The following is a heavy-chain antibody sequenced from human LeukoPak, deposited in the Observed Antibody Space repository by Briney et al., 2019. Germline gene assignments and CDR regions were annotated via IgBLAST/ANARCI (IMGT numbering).Heavy chain of an antibody. CDR3: VTGGGYNGLDY. V-gene: IGHV3-15*07. Sequence: PGGSLRLSCAASGLTFSNAWMNWVRQAPGKGLEWVGRVLSRAGGGTIDYAAPVKGRFTISRDDSKNALLLQMNSLRTEDTAVYYCVTGGGYNGLDYWGQGALVTVSS. CDR1: GLTFSNAW. J-gene: IGHJ4*02. CDR2: VLSRAGGGTI. D-gene: IGHD5-12*01.